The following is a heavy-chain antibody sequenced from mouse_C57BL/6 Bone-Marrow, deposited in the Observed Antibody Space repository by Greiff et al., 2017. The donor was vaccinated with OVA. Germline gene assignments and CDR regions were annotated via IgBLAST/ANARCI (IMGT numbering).Heavy chain of an antibody. CDR2: IDPENGDT. Sequence: EVQLQQSGAELVRPGASVKLSCTASGFNIKDDYMHWVKQRPEQGLEWIGWIDPENGDTEYASKFQGKATITADTSSNTASLQLSSLTSGETAVYCSTTGRRGAMDYWGQGTSVTVSS. V-gene: IGHV14-4*01. J-gene: IGHJ4*01. CDR3: TTGRRGAMDY. CDR1: GFNIKDDY. D-gene: IGHD2-12*01.